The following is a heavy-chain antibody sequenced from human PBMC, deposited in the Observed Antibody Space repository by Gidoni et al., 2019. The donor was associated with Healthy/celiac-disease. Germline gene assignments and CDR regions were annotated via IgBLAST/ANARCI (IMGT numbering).Heavy chain of an antibody. CDR2: ISGSGGST. J-gene: IGHJ5*02. V-gene: IGHV3-23*01. CDR3: AKDQIVVPAGRHNWFDP. Sequence: EVQLLESGGGLVQPGGSLRLSCAASGFTFSSYAMSWVRQAPGKGLEWVSAISGSGGSTYYADSVKGRFTSSRDNSKNTLYLQMNSLRAEDTAVYYCAKDQIVVPAGRHNWFDPWGQGTLVTVSS. CDR1: GFTFSSYA. D-gene: IGHD2-2*01.